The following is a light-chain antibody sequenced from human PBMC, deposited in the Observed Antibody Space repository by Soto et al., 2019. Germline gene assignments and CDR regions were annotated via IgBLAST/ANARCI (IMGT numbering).Light chain of an antibody. CDR3: QHYNSYSEA. CDR2: KAS. V-gene: IGKV1-5*03. CDR1: QTVSSW. Sequence: DIQMTQSPSTLSGSVGDRVTITCRASQTVSSWLDWYQQKPGKAHKLLIYKASTLKSGVPSRFSGSGSGTEFTLTISSLQPDDFATYYCQHYNSYSEAFGQGTKV. J-gene: IGKJ1*01.